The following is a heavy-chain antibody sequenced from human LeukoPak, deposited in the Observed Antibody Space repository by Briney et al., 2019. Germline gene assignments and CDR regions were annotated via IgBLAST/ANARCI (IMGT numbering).Heavy chain of an antibody. CDR2: IDNRGSR. V-gene: IGHV4-34*01. J-gene: IGHJ4*02. CDR1: GGSFSGYY. D-gene: IGHD3-10*01. Sequence: SETLSLTCAVYGGSFSGYYCSLIRQPPGKGLEWVGEIDNRGSRNHNPSLKSRVTISLDTSKNQFSLKLSSVTPADTAVYYCARALASDGSGSYHYWGQGTLVTVSS. CDR3: ARALASDGSGSYHY.